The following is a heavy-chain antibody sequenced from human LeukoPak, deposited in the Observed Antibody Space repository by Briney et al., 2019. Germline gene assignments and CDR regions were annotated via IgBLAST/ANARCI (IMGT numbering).Heavy chain of an antibody. D-gene: IGHD3-10*01. V-gene: IGHV4-31*03. Sequence: SETLSLTCTVSGGSISSGGYYWSWIRQHPGKGLEWIGYIYYSGSTYYNPSLKSRVTISVDTSKNQFSLKLSSVTAADTAVYYCAGWYGSGSSNWFDPWGQGTLVTVSS. J-gene: IGHJ5*02. CDR2: IYYSGST. CDR3: AGWYGSGSSNWFDP. CDR1: GGSISSGGYY.